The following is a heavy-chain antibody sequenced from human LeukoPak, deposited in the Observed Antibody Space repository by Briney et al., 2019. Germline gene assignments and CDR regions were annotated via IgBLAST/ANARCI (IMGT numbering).Heavy chain of an antibody. V-gene: IGHV3-13*01. CDR2: IGTAVDT. J-gene: IGHJ4*02. D-gene: IGHD6-19*01. CDR1: GLTFSSYD. CDR3: ARAVAGVVFDY. Sequence: GRSLRLSCAASGLTFSSYDMHWVRQATGKGLEWVSAIGTAVDTYYPGSVKGRFTISRENAKNSLYLQMNSLRAGDTAVYYCARAVAGVVFDYWGQGTLVTVSS.